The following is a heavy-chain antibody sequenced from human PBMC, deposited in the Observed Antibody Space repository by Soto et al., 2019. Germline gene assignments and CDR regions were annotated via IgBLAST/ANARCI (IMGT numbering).Heavy chain of an antibody. D-gene: IGHD1-1*01. V-gene: IGHV1-3*01. CDR1: GYTFTTSG. CDR3: ARAPRLTQLSA. J-gene: IGHJ5*02. CDR2: INGVNGNT. Sequence: QVQLVQSGAEVKKAGASVRISCKASGYTFTTSGMHWVRQAPGQGLEWVGWINGVNGNTKYSQKFPDRVTITRDSSASTAYMELSGLTSDDTGVFYCARAPRLTQLSAWGQGTLVIVSS.